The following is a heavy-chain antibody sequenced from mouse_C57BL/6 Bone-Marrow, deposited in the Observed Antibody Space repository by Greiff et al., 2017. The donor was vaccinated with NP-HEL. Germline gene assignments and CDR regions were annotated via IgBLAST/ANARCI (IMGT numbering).Heavy chain of an antibody. CDR1: GFTFSDYY. Sequence: EVTLVESEGGLVQPGSSMKLSCTASGFTFSDYYMAWVRQVPEKGLEWVANINYDGSSTYYLDSLKSRFIISRDNAKNILYLQMSSLKSEDTATYYCARASLRGYFDYWGQGTTLTVSS. J-gene: IGHJ2*01. CDR2: INYDGSST. CDR3: ARASLRGYFDY. D-gene: IGHD1-1*01. V-gene: IGHV5-16*01.